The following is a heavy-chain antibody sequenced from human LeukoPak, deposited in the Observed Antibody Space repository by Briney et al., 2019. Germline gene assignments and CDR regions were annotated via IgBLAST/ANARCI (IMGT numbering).Heavy chain of an antibody. Sequence: ASVKVSCKASGYTFTSYDINWVRQAPGQGLEWMGWMNPNSGNTGYAQKFQGRVTMTRNTSISTAYMELSSLRSEDTAVYYCAREDDIAAAGDWEWFDPWGQGTLVTVSS. CDR2: MNPNSGNT. D-gene: IGHD6-13*01. CDR1: GYTFTSYD. CDR3: AREDDIAAAGDWEWFDP. V-gene: IGHV1-8*01. J-gene: IGHJ5*02.